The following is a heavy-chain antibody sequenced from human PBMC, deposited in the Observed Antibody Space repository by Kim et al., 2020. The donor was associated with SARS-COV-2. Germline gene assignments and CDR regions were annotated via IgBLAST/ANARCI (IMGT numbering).Heavy chain of an antibody. J-gene: IGHJ3*02. V-gene: IGHV4-39*07. CDR2: IYYSGST. CDR3: ARATRYFDLHTAFDI. Sequence: SETLSLICTVSGGSISSSSYYWGWIRQPPGKGLEWIGSIYYSGSTYYNPSLKSRVTISVDTSKNQFSLKLSSVTAADTAVYYCARATRYFDLHTAFDIWG. CDR1: GGSISSSSYY. D-gene: IGHD3-9*01.